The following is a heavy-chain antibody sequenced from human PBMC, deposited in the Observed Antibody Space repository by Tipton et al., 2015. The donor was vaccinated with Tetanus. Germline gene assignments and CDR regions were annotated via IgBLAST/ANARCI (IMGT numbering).Heavy chain of an antibody. CDR2: IYYGGAT. CDR3: ARANNEYPKKGPFDF. V-gene: IGHV4-61*01. J-gene: IGHJ4*02. Sequence: TLSLTCSVSGGSVNSGTYYWSWIRQPPGKGLEWLGDIYYGGATQYNPSLESRVTISMDTSKNQVSLRLSSVTAADTAVYYCARANNEYPKKGPFDFWGQGILVIVSS. CDR1: GGSVNSGTYY. D-gene: IGHD2/OR15-2a*01.